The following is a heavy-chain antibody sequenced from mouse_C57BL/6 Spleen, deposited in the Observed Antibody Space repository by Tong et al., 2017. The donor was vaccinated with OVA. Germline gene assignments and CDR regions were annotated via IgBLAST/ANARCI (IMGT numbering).Heavy chain of an antibody. J-gene: IGHJ2*01. D-gene: IGHD2-14*01. CDR1: GYTFTSYW. CDR2: IYPGNSDT. Sequence: EVQLQESGTVLARPGASVKMSCKASGYTFTSYWMHWVKQRPGQGLEWIGAIYPGNSDTSYNQKFKGKAKLTAVTSTSTAYMELSSLTNEDSAVYYCTRERVRRGFDYWGQGTTLTVSS. CDR3: TRERVRRGFDY. V-gene: IGHV1-5*01.